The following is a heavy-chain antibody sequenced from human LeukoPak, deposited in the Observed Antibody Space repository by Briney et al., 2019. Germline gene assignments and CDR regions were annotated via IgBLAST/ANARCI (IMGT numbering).Heavy chain of an antibody. CDR1: GFTFSSYW. V-gene: IGHV3-7*01. CDR2: IKQDGSEK. CDR3: ARERSSPNDAFDI. D-gene: IGHD6-13*01. J-gene: IGHJ3*02. Sequence: GGSLRLSCAASGFTFSSYWMSWVRPAPGKGLEWVANIKQDGSEKYYVDSVKGRFTISRDNAKNSLYLQMNSLRAEDTAVYYCARERSSPNDAFDIWGQGTMVTVSS.